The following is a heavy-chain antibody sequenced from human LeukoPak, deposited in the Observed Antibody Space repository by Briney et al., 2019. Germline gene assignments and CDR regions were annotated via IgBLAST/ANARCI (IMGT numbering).Heavy chain of an antibody. Sequence: GGSLRLSCAASGFTFNTYTMNWVRQAPGKGLEWVSSITASSTAIYSADSVKGRFTISRDNAKNSLYLQMNSLRAEDTAVYYCAELGITMIGGVWGKGTTVTISS. CDR3: AELGITMIGGV. CDR2: ITASSTAI. D-gene: IGHD3-10*02. V-gene: IGHV3-21*01. J-gene: IGHJ6*04. CDR1: GFTFNTYT.